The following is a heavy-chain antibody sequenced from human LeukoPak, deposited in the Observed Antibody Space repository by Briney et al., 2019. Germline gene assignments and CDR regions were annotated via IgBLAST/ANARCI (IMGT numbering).Heavy chain of an antibody. CDR2: ISGSGGST. CDR3: AKDDCSDASCQFDY. CDR1: GFAFSNYA. Sequence: GGSLRLSCAASGFAFSNYAMSWVRQAPGEGLEWVSAISGSGGSTYYADSVRGRFTISRDNSKNTLYLQMNSLGAEDTAVYYCAKDDCSDASCQFDYWGQGTLVAVSS. D-gene: IGHD2-15*01. J-gene: IGHJ4*02. V-gene: IGHV3-23*01.